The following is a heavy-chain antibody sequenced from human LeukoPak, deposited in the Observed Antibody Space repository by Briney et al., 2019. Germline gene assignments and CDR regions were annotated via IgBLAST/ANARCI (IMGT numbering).Heavy chain of an antibody. J-gene: IGHJ6*04. Sequence: PSETLSLTCTVSSMSISSGGFYWSWIRQPPGKDLEWIGYISHTGTTYYNPSLKSRVTISVDTSKNQFSLKLSSMTAADTAVYYCARGGILSSKSCYNVWGKGTTVTVSS. CDR3: ARGGILSSKSCYNV. CDR2: ISHTGTT. D-gene: IGHD2-2*02. V-gene: IGHV4-30-2*01. CDR1: SMSISSGGFY.